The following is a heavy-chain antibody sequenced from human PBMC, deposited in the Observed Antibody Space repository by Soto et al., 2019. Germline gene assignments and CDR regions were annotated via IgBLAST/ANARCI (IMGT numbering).Heavy chain of an antibody. D-gene: IGHD4-4*01. CDR1: GGSISSYY. CDR2: IYYSGST. J-gene: IGHJ4*02. Sequence: SETLSLTCTVSGGSISSYYWSWIRQPPGKGLEWIGYIYYSGSTNYNPSLKSRFTTSRDNAKNTLYVQMNSLRVEDTALYYCARETYRGFYFDYWGQGTLVTVSS. CDR3: ARETYRGFYFDY. V-gene: IGHV4-59*12.